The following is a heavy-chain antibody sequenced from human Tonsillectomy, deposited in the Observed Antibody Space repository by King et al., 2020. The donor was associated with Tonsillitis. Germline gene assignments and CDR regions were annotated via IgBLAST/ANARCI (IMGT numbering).Heavy chain of an antibody. Sequence: VQLQESGPGLVKPSETLSLTCTVSGGSISSYYWSWIRQPPGKGLEWIGYIYYSGSTTYNPSLKSRVTISVETSKNQFSLKLSSVTAADTAVYYCARGRRGDSGGYYKNLYWNYWGQGTLVTVSS. CDR2: IYYSGST. CDR1: GGSISSYY. J-gene: IGHJ4*02. D-gene: IGHD3-22*01. V-gene: IGHV4-59*01. CDR3: ARGRRGDSGGYYKNLYWNY.